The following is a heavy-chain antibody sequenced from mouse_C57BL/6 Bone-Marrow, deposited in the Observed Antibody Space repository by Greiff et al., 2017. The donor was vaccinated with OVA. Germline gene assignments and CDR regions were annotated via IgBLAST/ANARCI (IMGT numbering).Heavy chain of an antibody. CDR3: ARGGYYGLYWYFDV. CDR2: IYPGDGDT. D-gene: IGHD2-1*01. Sequence: QVQLQQSGPELVKPGASVKISCKASGYAFSSSWMNWVKQRPGKGLEWIGRIYPGDGDTNYNGKFKGKATLTADKSSSTAYMQLSSLTSEDSAVYVCARGGYYGLYWYFDVWGTGTTVTVSS. CDR1: GYAFSSSW. J-gene: IGHJ1*03. V-gene: IGHV1-82*01.